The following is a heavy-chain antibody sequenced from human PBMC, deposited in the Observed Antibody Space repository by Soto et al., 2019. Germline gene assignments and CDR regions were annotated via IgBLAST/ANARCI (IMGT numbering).Heavy chain of an antibody. CDR1: GFTFSSYA. D-gene: IGHD3-10*01. CDR2: ISYDGSNR. J-gene: IGHJ4*02. CDR3: ARDWVYGSY. Sequence: QVQLVESGGGVVQPGRSLRLACTASGFTFSSYAMHWVRQAPGKGLEWVSVISYDGSNRYYADSVKVRFTISRDNSKNTLYLQMNSLRAEDTAVYYCARDWVYGSYWGQGTLVTVSS. V-gene: IGHV3-30-3*01.